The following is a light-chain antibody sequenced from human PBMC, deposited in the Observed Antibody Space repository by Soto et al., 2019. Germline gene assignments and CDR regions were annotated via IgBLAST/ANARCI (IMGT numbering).Light chain of an antibody. CDR1: SSDIGTYKY. CDR3: SSYTGSSTPYV. Sequence: QFFLTQTASEAGSPGQSITISCAGTSSDIGTYKYVSWYQHPPGKAPKLMIYEVSNRPSGVSNRFSGSKSGNTASLTISGLQAEDEADYYCSSYTGSSTPYVFGSGTKVTVL. J-gene: IGLJ1*01. V-gene: IGLV2-14*01. CDR2: EVS.